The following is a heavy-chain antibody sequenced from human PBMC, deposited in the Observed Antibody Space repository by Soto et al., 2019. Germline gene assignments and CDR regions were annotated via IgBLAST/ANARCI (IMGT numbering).Heavy chain of an antibody. Sequence: SETLSLTCTVSGGSISSYYWSWIRQPPGKGLEWIGYIYYSGSTNYNPSLKSRVTISVDTSKNQFSLKLSSVTAADTAVYYCARGHSYYDILTGYYTPYYFDYWGQGTLVTVSS. V-gene: IGHV4-59*01. CDR2: IYYSGST. D-gene: IGHD3-9*01. J-gene: IGHJ4*02. CDR3: ARGHSYYDILTGYYTPYYFDY. CDR1: GGSISSYY.